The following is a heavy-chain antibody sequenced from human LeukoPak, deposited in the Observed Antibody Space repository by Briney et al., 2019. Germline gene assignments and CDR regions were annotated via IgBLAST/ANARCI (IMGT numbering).Heavy chain of an antibody. V-gene: IGHV3-30*04. CDR3: AKDYGDYDSDAFDI. J-gene: IGHJ3*02. CDR1: GFTFSSYA. CDR2: ISYDGSNK. Sequence: GGSQRLSCAASGFTFSSYAMHWVHQAPGKGLEWVAVISYDGSNKYYADSVKGRFTISRDNSKNTLYLQMNSLRAEDTAVYYCAKDYGDYDSDAFDIWGQGTMVTVSS. D-gene: IGHD4-17*01.